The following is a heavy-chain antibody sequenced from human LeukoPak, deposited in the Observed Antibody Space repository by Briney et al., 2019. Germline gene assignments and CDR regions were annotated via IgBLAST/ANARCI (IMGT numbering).Heavy chain of an antibody. Sequence: PGGSLRLSCAASGFTFSSYAMHWVRQAPGKGLEWVAVISYDESNKYYADSVKGRFTISRDNSKNTLYLQMNSLRAEDTAVYYCAKTRPLDSSSWSHGDYWGQGTLVTVSS. CDR2: ISYDESNK. CDR1: GFTFSSYA. J-gene: IGHJ4*02. V-gene: IGHV3-30-3*02. D-gene: IGHD6-13*01. CDR3: AKTRPLDSSSWSHGDY.